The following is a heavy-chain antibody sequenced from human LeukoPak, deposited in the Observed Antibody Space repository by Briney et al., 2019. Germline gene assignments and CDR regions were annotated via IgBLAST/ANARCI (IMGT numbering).Heavy chain of an antibody. D-gene: IGHD2-21*02. CDR3: ARGQVTAKFALFDY. CDR1: GGSFSGYY. V-gene: IGHV4-34*01. CDR2: INHSGST. Sequence: PSETLSLTCAVYGGSFSGYYWSWIRQPPGKGLEWIGEINHSGSTNYNPSLKSRVTISVDTSKNQFSLKLSSVTAAATAVYYCARGQVTAKFALFDYWGQGTLVTVSS. J-gene: IGHJ4*02.